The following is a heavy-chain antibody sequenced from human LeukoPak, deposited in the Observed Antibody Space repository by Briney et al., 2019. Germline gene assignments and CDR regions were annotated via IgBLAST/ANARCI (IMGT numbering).Heavy chain of an antibody. CDR2: IKGNAEAT. Sequence: GGSLRLACEASGFTVSSYFMSWVRQAPGKGMGWVSTIKGNAEATFYADSVKDRFTFSRDNSKNTLYLQMNSLGADDTALYFCARDHESSCYPNNGFGRWGPGTTVTFSS. J-gene: IGHJ6*02. D-gene: IGHD3-22*01. V-gene: IGHV3-23*01. CDR1: GFTVSSYF. CDR3: ARDHESSCYPNNGFGR.